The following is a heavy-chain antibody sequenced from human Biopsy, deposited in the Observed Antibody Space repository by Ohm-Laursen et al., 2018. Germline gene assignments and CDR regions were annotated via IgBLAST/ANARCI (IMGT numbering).Heavy chain of an antibody. V-gene: IGHV1-69*01. CDR1: GGAFTNYA. CDR2: LIPVSETA. Sequence: SSVKVSCKASGGAFTNYAINWVRQAPGHGLEWMGGLIPVSETAGYAERFQGRVTITADATTTTAYMDLGRLRSEDTAVYYCVAYPSGGFFENDGDYAMDAWGQGTKVTVSS. CDR3: VAYPSGGFFENDGDYAMDA. J-gene: IGHJ6*02. D-gene: IGHD6-19*01.